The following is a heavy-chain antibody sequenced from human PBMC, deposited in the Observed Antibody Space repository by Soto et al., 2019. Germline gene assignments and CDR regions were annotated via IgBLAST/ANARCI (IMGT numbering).Heavy chain of an antibody. CDR3: AREGVTAAMPAVGWFDP. J-gene: IGHJ5*02. D-gene: IGHD2-2*01. V-gene: IGHV3-33*01. CDR2: IWYDGSNK. CDR1: GFTFSSYG. Sequence: QVQLVESGGGVVQPGRSLRLSCAASGFTFSSYGMHWVRQAPGKGLEWVAVIWYDGSNKYYADSVKGRFTISRDNSKNTLYLQMNSLRAEDTAVYYCAREGVTAAMPAVGWFDPWGQGTLVTVSS.